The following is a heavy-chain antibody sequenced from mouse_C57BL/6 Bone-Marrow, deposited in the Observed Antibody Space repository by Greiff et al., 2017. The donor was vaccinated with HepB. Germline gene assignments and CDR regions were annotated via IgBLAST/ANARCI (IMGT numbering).Heavy chain of an antibody. CDR3: AREGGYYYGSSSYYYAMDY. CDR2: INPSTGGT. CDR1: GYSFTGYY. D-gene: IGHD1-1*01. J-gene: IGHJ4*01. Sequence: EVKLMESGPELVKPGASVKISCKASGYSFTGYYMNWVKQSPEKSLEWIGEINPSTGGTTYNQKFKAKATLTVDKSSSTAYMQLKSLTSEDSAVYYCAREGGYYYGSSSYYYAMDYWGQGTSVTVSS. V-gene: IGHV1-42*01.